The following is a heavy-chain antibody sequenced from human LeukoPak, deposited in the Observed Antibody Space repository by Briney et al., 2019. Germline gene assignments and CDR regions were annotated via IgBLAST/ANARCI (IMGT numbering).Heavy chain of an antibody. J-gene: IGHJ6*02. CDR3: ARRSHYYYVMDV. Sequence: WETLALTCTVSGGSISSYYWSWIRQPPGKGLEWIGYIYYSGSTNYNPSLKSRVTMSVDTSKNQFSLKLSSVTAANTAVYYCARRSHYYYVMDVWGQGTTVPVSS. V-gene: IGHV4-59*08. CDR2: IYYSGST. CDR1: GGSISSYY.